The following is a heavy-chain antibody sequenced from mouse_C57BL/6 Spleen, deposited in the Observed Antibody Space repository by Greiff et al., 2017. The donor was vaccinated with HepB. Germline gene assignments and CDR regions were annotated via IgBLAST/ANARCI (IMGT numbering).Heavy chain of an antibody. CDR2: ISNGGGST. J-gene: IGHJ2*01. CDR3: ARGSITTVFDY. V-gene: IGHV5-12*01. D-gene: IGHD1-1*01. CDR1: GFTFSDYY. Sequence: EVQGVESGGGLVQPGGSLKLSCAASGFTFSDYYMYWVRQTPDKRLEWVAYISNGGGSTYYPDTVKGRFTISRDNAKNTLYLQMSRLKSEDTAMYCWARGSITTVFDYWGQGTTLTVSS.